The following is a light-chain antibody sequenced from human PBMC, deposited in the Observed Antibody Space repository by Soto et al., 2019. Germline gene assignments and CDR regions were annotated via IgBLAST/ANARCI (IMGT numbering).Light chain of an antibody. CDR2: VGTGGIVG. V-gene: IGLV9-49*01. CDR1: SGYSNYK. Sequence: QAVVTQPPSASASLGASVTLTCTLSSGYSNYKVDWYQQRPGKGPRFVMRVGTGGIVGSKGDGIPDRFSVLGSGLNRYLTIKNIQEEDESDYHFGADHGSGSNFVYVFGTGTKVTVL. J-gene: IGLJ1*01. CDR3: GADHGSGSNFVYV.